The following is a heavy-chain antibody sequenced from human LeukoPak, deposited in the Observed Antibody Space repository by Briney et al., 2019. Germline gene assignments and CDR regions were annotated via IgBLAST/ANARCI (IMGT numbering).Heavy chain of an antibody. D-gene: IGHD3-16*01. CDR1: GFTFSSYA. J-gene: IGHJ4*02. V-gene: IGHV3-30*04. CDR2: ISYDGSNK. Sequence: GGSLRLSCAASGFTFSSYAVHWVRQAPGKGLEWVAVISYDGSNKYYADSVKGRFTISRDNYKNTLYLQMNSLRAEDTAVYYCASGRLGPFDYWGQGTLVTVSS. CDR3: ASGRLGPFDY.